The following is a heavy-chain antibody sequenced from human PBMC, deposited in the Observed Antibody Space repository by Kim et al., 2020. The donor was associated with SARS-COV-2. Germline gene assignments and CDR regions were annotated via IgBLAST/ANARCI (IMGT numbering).Heavy chain of an antibody. CDR2: ISSSRSTI. V-gene: IGHV3-48*04. D-gene: IGHD2-15*01. CDR3: AREKAYCSGGSCYPSPENSIDY. J-gene: IGHJ4*02. Sequence: GGSLRLSCAASGFTFSSYSMNWVRQAPGKGLEWVSYISSSRSTIYYADSVKGRFTISRDNAKNSLYLQMNSLRAEDTAVYYCAREKAYCSGGSCYPSPENSIDYWGQGTLVTVSS. CDR1: GFTFSSYS.